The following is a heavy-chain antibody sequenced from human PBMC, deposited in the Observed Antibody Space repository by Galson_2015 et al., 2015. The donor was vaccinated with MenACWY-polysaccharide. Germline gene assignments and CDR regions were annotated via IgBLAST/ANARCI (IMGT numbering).Heavy chain of an antibody. CDR1: GGSISSGTYY. V-gene: IGHV4-61*02. CDR2: IYTSGST. J-gene: IGHJ4*02. D-gene: IGHD2-21*02. CDR3: ARGGTRVVTAISLDY. Sequence: TLSLTCIVSGGSISSGTYYWSWIRQSAGEGLEWIGRIYTSGSTNYNPSLKSRVTISVDTSKNQFSLNLRSVTAADTAVYFCARGGTRVVTAISLDYWGRGALVTVSS.